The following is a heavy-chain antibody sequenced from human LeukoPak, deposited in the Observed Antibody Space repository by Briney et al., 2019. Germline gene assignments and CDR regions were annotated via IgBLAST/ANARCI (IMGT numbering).Heavy chain of an antibody. CDR3: ARFPTWNDAFDI. V-gene: IGHV4-34*01. Sequence: SETLSLTCAVYGGSFSGYYWSWIRQPPGKGLEWIGEINHSGSTNYNPTLKSRVTISVDTSKNQFSLKLSSVTAADTAVYYCARFPTWNDAFDIWGQGTMVAVSS. CDR2: INHSGST. D-gene: IGHD1-1*01. J-gene: IGHJ3*02. CDR1: GGSFSGYY.